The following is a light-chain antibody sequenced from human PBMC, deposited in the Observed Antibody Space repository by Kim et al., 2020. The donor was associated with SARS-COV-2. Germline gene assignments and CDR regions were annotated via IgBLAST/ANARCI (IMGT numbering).Light chain of an antibody. J-gene: IGKJ4*01. CDR3: QQYDNWPLT. Sequence: SVAPRERTTLSCRASQSVSSNLAWYQQKPGQAPRLLIFDASTRATGIPDRFSGTGFGTEFTLTVSSLLSEDFAVYFCQQYDNWPLTFGGGTKLEI. CDR2: DAS. V-gene: IGKV3-15*01. CDR1: QSVSSN.